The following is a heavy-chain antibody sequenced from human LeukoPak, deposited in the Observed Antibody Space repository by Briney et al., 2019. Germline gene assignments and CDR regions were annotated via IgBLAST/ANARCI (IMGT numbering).Heavy chain of an antibody. CDR2: IYSGGST. CDR1: GDSISSARNY. CDR3: ARHLSGTTMAHYFDF. D-gene: IGHD1-1*01. V-gene: IGHV4-39*01. Sequence: PSETLSLTCSVSGDSISSARNYWGWIRQSPGKGLEWLASIYSGGSTHSNPSLKSRVSISIDTSKNQFSLKLYSVTASDAALYYCARHLSGTTMAHYFDFWGQGILVAVSS. J-gene: IGHJ4*02.